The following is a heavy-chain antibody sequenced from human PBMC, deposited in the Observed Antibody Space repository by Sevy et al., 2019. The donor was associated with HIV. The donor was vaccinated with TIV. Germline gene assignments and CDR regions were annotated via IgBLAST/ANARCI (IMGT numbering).Heavy chain of an antibody. D-gene: IGHD3-3*01. V-gene: IGHV1-8*01. CDR2: MNPNSGNT. Sequence: ASVKVSCKASGYTFTSYDINWVRQATGQGLEWMGWMNPNSGNTGYAQKFQGRVTMTRNTSISTAYMELSSLRSEDTAVYYCAGGPRITIFGVVIIGVGFDYWGQGTLVTVSS. CDR3: AGGPRITIFGVVIIGVGFDY. CDR1: GYTFTSYD. J-gene: IGHJ4*02.